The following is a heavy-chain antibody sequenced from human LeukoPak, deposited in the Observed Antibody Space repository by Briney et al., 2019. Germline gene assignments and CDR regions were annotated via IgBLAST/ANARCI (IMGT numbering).Heavy chain of an antibody. CDR3: ARSCSGGTCNFPKFEP. CDR1: GFTFSAYW. D-gene: IGHD2-15*01. Sequence: GGSLRLSRAASGFTFSAYWMSWVRQAPGKGLEWVAHIKQDGSDKYYADSVRGRFTVSRDNAKNSLYLQMNSQRAEDTAVYYCARSCSGGTCNFPKFEPWGQGTLVTVSS. J-gene: IGHJ5*02. V-gene: IGHV3-7*01. CDR2: IKQDGSDK.